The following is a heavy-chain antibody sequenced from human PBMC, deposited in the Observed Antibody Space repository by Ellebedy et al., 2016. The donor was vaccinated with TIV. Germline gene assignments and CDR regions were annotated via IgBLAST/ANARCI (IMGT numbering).Heavy chain of an antibody. J-gene: IGHJ6*02. D-gene: IGHD4/OR15-4a*01. CDR2: ISHYP. CDR3: ARILLDYGDYFNGMDV. V-gene: IGHV1-3*01. Sequence: AASVKVSCKASRNIFSDYAIHWVRQAPGHSLEWVGCISHYPKYSQKFQGRVTITRDTSANTVHMELSSLRSEDTAVYYCARILLDYGDYFNGMDVWGQGTSVTVSS. CDR1: RNIFSDYA.